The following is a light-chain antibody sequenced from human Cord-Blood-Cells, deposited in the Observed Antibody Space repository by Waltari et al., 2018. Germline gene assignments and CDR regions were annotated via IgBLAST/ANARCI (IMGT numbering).Light chain of an antibody. V-gene: IGKV1-39*01. J-gene: IGKJ3*01. CDR3: QQSYSTPPLFT. CDR1: QSISSY. Sequence: DIQMTQSPSSLSASVGDRVTITCRASQSISSYLNWYQQKPGKAPKLLICAASSLQSGVPSRLSGSGSGTDFTLTISSLQPEDFATYYCQQSYSTPPLFTFGPGTKVNIK. CDR2: AAS.